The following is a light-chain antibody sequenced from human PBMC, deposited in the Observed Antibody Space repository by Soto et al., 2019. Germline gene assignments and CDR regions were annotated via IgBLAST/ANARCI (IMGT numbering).Light chain of an antibody. CDR1: ERVGMW. Sequence: DIQMTQSPCSVSVSAGDTVTITCRASERVGMWLAWYHQKPGNAPKLLIYGASKLGSGVPARFSASGSETEFTLSSTGLQPEDAATYFCQQYKIRSTFGQGTKVDIK. CDR2: GAS. V-gene: IGKV1-5*01. CDR3: QQYKIRST. J-gene: IGKJ1*01.